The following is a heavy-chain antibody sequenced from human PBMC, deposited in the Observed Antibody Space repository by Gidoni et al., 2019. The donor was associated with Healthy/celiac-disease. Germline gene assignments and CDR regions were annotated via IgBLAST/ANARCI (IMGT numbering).Heavy chain of an antibody. J-gene: IGHJ4*02. Sequence: QVQLVQSGAEVKKPGASVTVSCKVSGSTLTELSMHWVRQAPGKGLEWMGGFDHEDGETIYAQKFQGRVTMTEDTSTDTAYMELSSLRSEDTAVYYCATGGHGSGSYYGAMGYWGQGTLVTVSS. CDR1: GSTLTELS. V-gene: IGHV1-24*01. D-gene: IGHD3-10*01. CDR3: ATGGHGSGSYYGAMGY. CDR2: FDHEDGET.